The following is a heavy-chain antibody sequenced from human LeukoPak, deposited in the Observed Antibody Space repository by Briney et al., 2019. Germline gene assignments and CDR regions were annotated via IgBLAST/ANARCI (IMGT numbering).Heavy chain of an antibody. D-gene: IGHD1-14*01. Sequence: PGGSLRLSCTASGFAFGSYTITWVRQAPGKGLEWASSISSTGFYVYYADSVKGRFAISRDNAMNSLYLQMNSLRADDTAVYYCARVAGQGWGPITKDVNAYLDYWGQGTLVTVFS. CDR1: GFAFGSYT. CDR2: ISSTGFYV. CDR3: ARVAGQGWGPITKDVNAYLDY. J-gene: IGHJ4*02. V-gene: IGHV3-21*01.